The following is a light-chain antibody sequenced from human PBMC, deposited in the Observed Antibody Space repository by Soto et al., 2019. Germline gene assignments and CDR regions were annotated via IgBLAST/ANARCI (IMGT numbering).Light chain of an antibody. V-gene: IGKV1-5*01. CDR3: QQYNSYSCT. Sequence: DIQMTQSPSTLSACVGGRVTLTCRASQSITSWLAWYQQKPGKAPKLLIYYASSLESGVPSRFSGSGSGTEFTLTISTLQPDDFATYYCQQYNSYSCTFGQGTKVDIK. CDR1: QSITSW. J-gene: IGKJ1*01. CDR2: YAS.